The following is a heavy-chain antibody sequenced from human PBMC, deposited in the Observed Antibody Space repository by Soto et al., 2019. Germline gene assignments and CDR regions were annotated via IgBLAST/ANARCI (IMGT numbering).Heavy chain of an antibody. Sequence: SETLSLTCAVYGVSFSGYYWSWIRQPPGKGLEWIGEIIHSGNTNYNPSLKSRVTISVDTSKNQFSLNLSSVTAADTAVYYCARAPLDYWGQGTLVTVSS. J-gene: IGHJ4*02. V-gene: IGHV4-34*12. CDR1: GVSFSGYY. CDR3: ARAPLDY. CDR2: IIHSGNT.